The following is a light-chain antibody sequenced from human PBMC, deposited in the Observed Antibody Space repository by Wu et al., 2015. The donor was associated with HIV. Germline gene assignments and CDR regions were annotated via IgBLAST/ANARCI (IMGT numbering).Light chain of an antibody. CDR2: KAS. J-gene: IGKJ1*01. CDR1: QTISIW. CDR3: QQYNTYPWT. Sequence: DIQMTQSPSTLSASVGDRLNITCRASQTISIWLAWYQHRPGKAPKVVIYKASSLQSGVPSRFSGRGSGTEFTLTINSLQPEDFATYYCQQYNTYPWTIGHGTKVEIK. V-gene: IGKV1-5*03.